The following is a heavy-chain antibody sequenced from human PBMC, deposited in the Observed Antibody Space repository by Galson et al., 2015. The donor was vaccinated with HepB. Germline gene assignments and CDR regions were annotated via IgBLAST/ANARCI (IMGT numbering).Heavy chain of an antibody. D-gene: IGHD6-13*01. Sequence: SLRLSCAASGFTFSSYGMHWVRQAPGKGLEWVAVISYDGSNKYYADSVKGRFTISRDNSKNTLYLQMNSLRAEDTAVHYCAKDRGQQLIHYYGMDVWGQGTTVTVSS. CDR1: GFTFSSYG. CDR2: ISYDGSNK. J-gene: IGHJ6*02. V-gene: IGHV3-30*18. CDR3: AKDRGQQLIHYYGMDV.